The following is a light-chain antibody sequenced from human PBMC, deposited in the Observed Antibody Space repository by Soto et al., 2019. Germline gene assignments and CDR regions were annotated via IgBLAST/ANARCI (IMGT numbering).Light chain of an antibody. CDR1: QAISSY. V-gene: IGKV1-9*01. CDR3: QQLNSYPRT. Sequence: IQLTQSPSSLSASVGDRVTITCRASQAISSYLAWYQQKPGRAPNLLIYGASTLQSGVPSRFSRSGSGTDFTLTISSLQPEDFATYYCQQLNSYPRTFGQGTKVEIK. CDR2: GAS. J-gene: IGKJ1*01.